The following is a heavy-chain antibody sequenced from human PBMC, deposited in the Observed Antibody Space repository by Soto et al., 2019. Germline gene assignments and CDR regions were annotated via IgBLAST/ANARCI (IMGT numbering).Heavy chain of an antibody. D-gene: IGHD3-22*01. CDR2: INPNSGGT. CDR1: GYTFTGYY. V-gene: IGHV1-2*02. CDR3: ARGLYYYDSSGYYGN. Sequence: GASVKVSCKASGYTFTGYYMNWVRQAPGQGLEWMGWINPNSGGTNYAQKFQGRVTMTRDTSISTAYMELSSLRAEDTAVYYCARGLYYYDSSGYYGNWGQGTLVTVSS. J-gene: IGHJ4*02.